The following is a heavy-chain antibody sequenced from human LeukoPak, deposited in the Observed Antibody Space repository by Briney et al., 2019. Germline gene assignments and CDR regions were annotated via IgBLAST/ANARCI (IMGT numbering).Heavy chain of an antibody. CDR2: ININWSST. D-gene: IGHD5-12*01. V-gene: IGHV3-74*01. CDR3: ARENIVAYYFDY. Sequence: PGGSLRLSCAASGFTFSNYCMHWVRQAPGKGLVWVSRININWSSTIYTDSVKGRFTISRDNAKNTLYLQMNSLRAEDTAVYYCARENIVAYYFDYWGQGALVTVSS. J-gene: IGHJ4*02. CDR1: GFTFSNYC.